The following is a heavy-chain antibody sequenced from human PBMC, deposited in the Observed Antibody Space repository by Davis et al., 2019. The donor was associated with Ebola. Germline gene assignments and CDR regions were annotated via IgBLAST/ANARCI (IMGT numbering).Heavy chain of an antibody. D-gene: IGHD4-23*01. CDR3: AKDHRDGGSGDY. CDR1: GFALSSYW. J-gene: IGHJ4*02. CDR2: MKQDGSEK. Sequence: PGGSLRLSCAASGFALSSYWMSWVRQAPGKGLEWVANMKQDGSEKYYVDSVKGRFTISRDNARDSLYLQMNSLRAEDTAVYYCAKDHRDGGSGDYWGQGTLVTVSS. V-gene: IGHV3-7*01.